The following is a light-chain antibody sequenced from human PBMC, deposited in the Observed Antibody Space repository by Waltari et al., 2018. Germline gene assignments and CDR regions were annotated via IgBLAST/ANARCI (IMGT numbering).Light chain of an antibody. Sequence: SFALTQPPSVSVSPGQTARIPCSAAELPQTYPYWYQHKPGKAPVLVIYKDTERPSGIPERLSGSSSGTTVTLTISGVQAEDEADYFCQSADGTTNSVVFGGGTKLTVL. CDR3: QSADGTTNSVV. J-gene: IGLJ2*01. V-gene: IGLV3-25*03. CDR2: KDT. CDR1: ELPQTY.